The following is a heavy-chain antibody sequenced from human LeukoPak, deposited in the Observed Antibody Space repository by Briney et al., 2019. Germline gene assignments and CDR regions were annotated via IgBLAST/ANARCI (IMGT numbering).Heavy chain of an antibody. V-gene: IGHV4-59*01. D-gene: IGHD4-17*01. Sequence: SETLPLTCTVSGGSISSTYWSWIRQPPGKGLEWIGYIYYSGCTNYNPSLKSRVTISVDTSKNQFSLKLSSVTAADTAVYYCARSSYGDPYDYWGQGTLVTVSS. CDR2: IYYSGCT. CDR1: GGSISSTY. CDR3: ARSSYGDPYDY. J-gene: IGHJ4*02.